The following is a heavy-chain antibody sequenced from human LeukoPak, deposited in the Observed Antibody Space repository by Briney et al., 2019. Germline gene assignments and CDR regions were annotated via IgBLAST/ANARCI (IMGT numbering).Heavy chain of an antibody. J-gene: IGHJ3*02. D-gene: IGHD3-22*01. CDR3: ARARNYYDSSGFYYEGDAFDI. CDR1: GGSISSYH. CDR2: IYSSGST. Sequence: SETLSLTCTVSGGSISSYHWSWIRQPPGKGLESIGYIYSSGSTHYNPSLKSRVTISVDTSKNQFSLELSSVTAADTAVYYCARARNYYDSSGFYYEGDAFDIWGQGTMVTVSS. V-gene: IGHV4-59*01.